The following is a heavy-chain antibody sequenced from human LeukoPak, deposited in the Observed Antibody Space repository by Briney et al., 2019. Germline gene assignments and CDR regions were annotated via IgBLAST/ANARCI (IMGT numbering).Heavy chain of an antibody. CDR2: IYTSGST. D-gene: IGHD3-3*01. CDR3: ARHNTIFGVLVPLDY. CDR1: GGSLSSYY. J-gene: IGHJ4*02. V-gene: IGHV4-4*07. Sequence: LETLSPACTVSGGSLSSYYWSWIRQPAGKGQEGIGRIYTSGSTNYNPSLKSRVTISIGKSKNHFSLNLSSVTAADTAVYYCARHNTIFGVLVPLDYWGQGTLVTVSS.